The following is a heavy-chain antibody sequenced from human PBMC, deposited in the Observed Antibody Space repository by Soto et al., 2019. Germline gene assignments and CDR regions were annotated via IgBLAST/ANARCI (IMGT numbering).Heavy chain of an antibody. CDR2: ISGSDGKT. J-gene: IGHJ4*02. Sequence: GGSLRLSCASSGFSFGSYALSWVRQAPGKGLEWVSTISGSDGKTFYADSVKGRFSISRDTSQNTLYLQMNSLRADATAIYYCARWSYLDYWGQATRVTVSS. V-gene: IGHV3-23*01. CDR1: GFSFGSYA. CDR3: ARWSYLDY. D-gene: IGHD3-3*01.